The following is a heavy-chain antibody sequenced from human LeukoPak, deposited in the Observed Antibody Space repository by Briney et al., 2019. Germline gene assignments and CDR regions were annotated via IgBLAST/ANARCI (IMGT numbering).Heavy chain of an antibody. CDR2: ISSSGSTI. Sequence: PGGSLRLSCAASGFTFSSYEMNWVRQAPGKGLEWVSYISSSGSTIYYADSVKGRFTISRDNSKNTLYLQMNSLRAEDTAVYYCAKDRSGYSSGEYYFDYWGQGTLVTVSS. CDR1: GFTFSSYE. V-gene: IGHV3-48*03. D-gene: IGHD6-19*01. CDR3: AKDRSGYSSGEYYFDY. J-gene: IGHJ4*02.